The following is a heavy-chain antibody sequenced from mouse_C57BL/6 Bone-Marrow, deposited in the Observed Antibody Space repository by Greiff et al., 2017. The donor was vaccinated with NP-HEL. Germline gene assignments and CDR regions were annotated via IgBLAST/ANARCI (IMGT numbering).Heavy chain of an antibody. Sequence: EVKVVESGGGLVKPGGSLKLSCAASGFTFSSYAMSWVRQTPEKRLEWVATISDGGSYTYYPDNVKGRFTISRDNAKNNLYLQMSHLKSEDTAMYYCARDTPITTVARYDGYYGNYYAMDYWGQGTSVTVSS. D-gene: IGHD2-3*01. CDR1: GFTFSSYA. CDR2: ISDGGSYT. V-gene: IGHV5-4*01. CDR3: ARDTPITTVARYDGYYGNYYAMDY. J-gene: IGHJ4*01.